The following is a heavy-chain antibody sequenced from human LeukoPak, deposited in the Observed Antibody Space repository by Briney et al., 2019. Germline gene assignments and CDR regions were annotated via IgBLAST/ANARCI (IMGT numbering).Heavy chain of an antibody. D-gene: IGHD6-13*01. V-gene: IGHV1-18*01. Sequence: ASVTVSCKASGYTFSSYGISWVRQAPGQGLEWMGWITSYNGNAKYAQQLQGRVTTTTDTSTGTAYMELRSLRSDDTAVYYCARAGAAAGTPFDYWGQGTLVTVSS. CDR1: GYTFSSYG. CDR3: ARAGAAAGTPFDY. CDR2: ITSYNGNA. J-gene: IGHJ4*02.